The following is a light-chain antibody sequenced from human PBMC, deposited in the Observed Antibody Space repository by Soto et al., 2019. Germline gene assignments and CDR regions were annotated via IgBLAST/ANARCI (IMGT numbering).Light chain of an antibody. CDR3: SSYTSSSTLV. CDR1: SSDVGAYNY. J-gene: IGLJ2*01. V-gene: IGLV2-14*03. Sequence: QSVLTQPASVSGSPGQSITFSCTGTSSDVGAYNYVSWYQQHPGKAPKLMIYDVSDRPSGVSNRFSGSKSGNTASLTNSGLQAEDEADYYCSSYTSSSTLVFGGGTKLTVL. CDR2: DVS.